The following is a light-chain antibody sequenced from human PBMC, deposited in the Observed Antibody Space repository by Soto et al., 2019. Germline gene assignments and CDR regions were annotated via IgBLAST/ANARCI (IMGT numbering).Light chain of an antibody. CDR1: QSVSSSY. J-gene: IGKJ1*01. V-gene: IGKV3-20*01. CDR2: GAS. Sequence: EIVLTRSPGTRSLSPGERATLSCRASQSVSSSYLAWYQQKPGQAPRLLIYGASSRATGIPDRFSGSGTGTDFTLTISRLEPEDFAVYYCQQYGSPWTFGQGTKVDIK. CDR3: QQYGSPWT.